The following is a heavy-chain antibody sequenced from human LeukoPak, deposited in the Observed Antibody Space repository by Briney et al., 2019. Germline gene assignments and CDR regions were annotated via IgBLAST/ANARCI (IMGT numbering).Heavy chain of an antibody. CDR1: GGTFSSYA. J-gene: IGHJ4*02. Sequence: GASVKVSCKASGGTFSSYAISWVRQAPGQGLEWMGGIIPIFGTANYAQKFQGRVTITADESTSTAYMELSSLRSEDTAVYYCARWVEYSGSWYWGQLLYYFDYWGQGTLVTVSS. D-gene: IGHD6-13*01. CDR2: IIPIFGTA. V-gene: IGHV1-69*13. CDR3: ARWVEYSGSWYWGQLLYYFDY.